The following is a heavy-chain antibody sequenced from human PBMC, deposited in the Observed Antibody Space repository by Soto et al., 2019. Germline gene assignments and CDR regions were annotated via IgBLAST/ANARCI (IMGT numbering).Heavy chain of an antibody. J-gene: IGHJ5*02. D-gene: IGHD4-17*01. V-gene: IGHV3-23*01. Sequence: GGSLRLSCAASGFTLSSYAMSWVRQAPGKGLEWVSTFSGTGGNTYYADSVKGRFTISRDDSKNTLFLHMNSLRAADTAVYYCARGQRALITYGPFDPWGQGTLVTVSS. CDR1: GFTLSSYA. CDR2: FSGTGGNT. CDR3: ARGQRALITYGPFDP.